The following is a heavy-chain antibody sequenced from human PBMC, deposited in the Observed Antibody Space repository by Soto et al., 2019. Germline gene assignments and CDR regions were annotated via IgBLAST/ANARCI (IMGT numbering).Heavy chain of an antibody. D-gene: IGHD6-13*01. Sequence: PGGSLRLSCAASGFTFSSYWMSWIRQAPGKGLEWVANIKQDGSEKYYVDSVKGRFTISRDNAKNSLYLQMNSLRAEDTAVYYCAAGSEGRSWFHAYYCYGMDVWGQGTTVTVCS. CDR1: GFTFSSYW. CDR2: IKQDGSEK. J-gene: IGHJ6*02. V-gene: IGHV3-7*01. CDR3: AAGSEGRSWFHAYYCYGMDV.